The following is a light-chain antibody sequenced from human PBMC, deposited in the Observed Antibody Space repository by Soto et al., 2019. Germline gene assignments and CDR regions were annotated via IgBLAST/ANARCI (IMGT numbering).Light chain of an antibody. CDR2: GAS. J-gene: IGKJ5*01. CDR3: QQYGSSQIT. Sequence: EIVLTQSPGTLSLSPGERATLSCRASQSVSSNFLAWYQQKPGRAPRLLIYGASSRATGIPDRFSGSGSGTDFFLTISRLEPEDFAVYYCQQYGSSQITFGQGTRLEIK. CDR1: QSVSSNF. V-gene: IGKV3-20*01.